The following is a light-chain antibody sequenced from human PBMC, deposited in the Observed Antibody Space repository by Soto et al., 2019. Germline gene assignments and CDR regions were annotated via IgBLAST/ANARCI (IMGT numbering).Light chain of an antibody. J-gene: IGKJ1*01. CDR1: QSVSSSY. Sequence: EVVLTQSPGTLSLSPVERATLSFRASQSVSSSYLAWYQQKPGQAPRLLIYGASSRATGIPDRFSGSGSGTDFTLTISRLEPEDFAVYYCQQYGSSPWKFGQGTKVDIK. V-gene: IGKV3-20*01. CDR3: QQYGSSPWK. CDR2: GAS.